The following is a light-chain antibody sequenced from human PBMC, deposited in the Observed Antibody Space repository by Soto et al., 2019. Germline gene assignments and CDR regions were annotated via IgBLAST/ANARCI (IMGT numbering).Light chain of an antibody. V-gene: IGKV3-20*01. Sequence: EIVLTQSPGTLSLSPGERANLSCRASQSFSNNYLAWYQQKPGQAPRLLIYGASNRATGIPDRFSGSGSGTDFTLTISRLEPEDFAVYYCQQYGSSGTFGQGTKVDIK. J-gene: IGKJ1*01. CDR3: QQYGSSGT. CDR1: QSFSNNY. CDR2: GAS.